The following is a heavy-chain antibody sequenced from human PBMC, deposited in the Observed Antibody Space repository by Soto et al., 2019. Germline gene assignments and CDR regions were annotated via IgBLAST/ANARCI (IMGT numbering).Heavy chain of an antibody. CDR3: ARGSSSWARGAFDI. CDR1: GGSFSGYY. V-gene: IGHV4-34*01. D-gene: IGHD6-13*01. CDR2: INHSGST. Sequence: QVQLQQWGAGLLKPSETLSLTCAVYGGSFSGYYWSWIRQPPGKGLEWIGEINHSGSTNYNPSLKSRVTISVDTSKNQFSLKLSSVTAAVTAVYYCARGSSSWARGAFDIWGQGTMVTVSS. J-gene: IGHJ3*02.